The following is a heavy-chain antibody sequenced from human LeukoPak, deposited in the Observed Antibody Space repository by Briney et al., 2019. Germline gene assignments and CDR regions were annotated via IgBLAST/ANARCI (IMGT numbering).Heavy chain of an antibody. D-gene: IGHD5-24*01. CDR1: GGSISSGDYS. J-gene: IGHJ4*02. V-gene: IGHV4-30-4*01. Sequence: SQTLSLTCTVPGGSISSGDYSWSWIRQPPGEGLEWIVYIYYSGSTYYNPSLKSRVTISVYTSKNQFSLKLSSVTAADTAVYYCASKMATYYFDYWGQGTLVTVSS. CDR2: IYYSGST. CDR3: ASKMATYYFDY.